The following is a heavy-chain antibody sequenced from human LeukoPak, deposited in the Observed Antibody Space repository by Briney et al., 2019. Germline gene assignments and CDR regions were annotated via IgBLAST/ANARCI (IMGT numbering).Heavy chain of an antibody. CDR3: ARDAGYCTGGSCWYFDH. Sequence: ASVKVSCKAPGYTFADYYMHWVRQAPGQGLEWMGWINLNSGGTNFAQRCQGRVTMTRDTSISTAYMDLSRLISDDTAVYYCARDAGYCTGGSCWYFDHWGQGTLVTVSS. V-gene: IGHV1-2*02. CDR1: GYTFADYY. CDR2: INLNSGGT. J-gene: IGHJ4*02. D-gene: IGHD2-15*01.